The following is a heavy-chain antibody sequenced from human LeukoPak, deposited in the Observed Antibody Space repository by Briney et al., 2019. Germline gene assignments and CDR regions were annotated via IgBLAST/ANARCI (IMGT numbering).Heavy chain of an antibody. CDR3: AKAWAYDSSGYYYYLDY. D-gene: IGHD3-22*01. CDR1: GLTLSTFG. J-gene: IGHJ4*02. CDR2: ISSDGNHK. V-gene: IGHV3-30*18. Sequence: PGGSLRLSCAASGLTLSTFGNHWVRQAPGKGLEWVASISSDGNHKYYVGSVEGRFTISRDNSRNTLYLQMNSLRTEDTAVYYCAKAWAYDSSGYYYYLDYWGQGTLVTVPS.